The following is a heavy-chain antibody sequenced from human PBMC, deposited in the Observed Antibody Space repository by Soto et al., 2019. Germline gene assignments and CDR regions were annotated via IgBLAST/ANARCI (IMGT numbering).Heavy chain of an antibody. CDR3: ARWGSSSSDFDY. Sequence: GGSLRLSCAASGFTFSSYSMNWVRQAPGKGLEWVSSISSSSSYIYYADSVKGRFTISRDNAKNSLYLQMNSLRAEDTAVYYCARWGSSSSDFDYWGQGTLVTVSS. J-gene: IGHJ4*02. D-gene: IGHD6-6*01. V-gene: IGHV3-21*01. CDR1: GFTFSSYS. CDR2: ISSSSSYI.